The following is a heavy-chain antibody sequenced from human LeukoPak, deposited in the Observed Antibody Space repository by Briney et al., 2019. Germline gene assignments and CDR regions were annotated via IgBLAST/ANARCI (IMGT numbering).Heavy chain of an antibody. V-gene: IGHV4-59*01. CDR1: GGSISSYY. CDR3: ARGSWLLGDYYYYYYMDV. J-gene: IGHJ6*03. CDR2: IYYSGST. Sequence: SETLSLTCTVSGGSISSYYWSWIRQPPGKGLEWIGYIYYSGSTNYNPSLKSRVTISVDTSKNQFSLKLSSVTAADTAVYYCARGSWLLGDYYYYYYMDVWGKGTTVTISS. D-gene: IGHD3-9*01.